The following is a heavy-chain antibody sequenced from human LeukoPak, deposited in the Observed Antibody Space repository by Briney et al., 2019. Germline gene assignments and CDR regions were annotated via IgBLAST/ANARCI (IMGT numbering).Heavy chain of an antibody. Sequence: KPGGSLRLSCAASGFTFSSYTMTWVRQAPGKGLEWVSSISSSSYIYYADSVKGRFTISRHNAKNSLYLQMNSLRVEDTAVYYCARVSSSWHYFDYWGQGTLVTVSS. CDR3: ARVSSSWHYFDY. V-gene: IGHV3-21*01. CDR2: ISSSSYI. J-gene: IGHJ4*02. D-gene: IGHD6-13*01. CDR1: GFTFSSYT.